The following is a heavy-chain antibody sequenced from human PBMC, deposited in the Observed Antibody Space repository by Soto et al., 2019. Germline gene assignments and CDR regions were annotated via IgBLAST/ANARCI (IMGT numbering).Heavy chain of an antibody. V-gene: IGHV1-69*06. Sequence: QEQLVQSGAEVKKPGSSVKVSCKASGGTFSSYALSWVRQAPGQGLEWMGGIIPIFGTANYAQKFQGRVTMTADKSTSTLYMQLSSLRSEDTAVYYCARVLGALNNYYYYGMDVWGQGTTVTVSS. CDR3: ARVLGALNNYYYYGMDV. J-gene: IGHJ6*02. D-gene: IGHD1-26*01. CDR1: GGTFSSYA. CDR2: IIPIFGTA.